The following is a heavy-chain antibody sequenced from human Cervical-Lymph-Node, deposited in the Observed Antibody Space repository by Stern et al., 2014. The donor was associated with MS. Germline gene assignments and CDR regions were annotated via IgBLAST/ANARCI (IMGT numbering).Heavy chain of an antibody. V-gene: IGHV2-5*02. CDR1: GFSLSTIGVG. Sequence: QVTLRESGPTLVKPTQTLTLTCTFSGFSLSTIGVGLGWIRHPPGQALEWLALTSWDDDKRPSPSLRPMLTVSKDNPKKQVGRTMTNVDPVDTATYYCAHRVPNQVRGVTFFDRWGQGTLVTVSS. D-gene: IGHD3-10*01. CDR2: TSWDDDK. J-gene: IGHJ4*02. CDR3: AHRVPNQVRGVTFFDR.